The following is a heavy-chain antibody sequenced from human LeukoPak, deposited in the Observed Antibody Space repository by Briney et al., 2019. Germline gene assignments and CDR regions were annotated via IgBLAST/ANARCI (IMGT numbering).Heavy chain of an antibody. D-gene: IGHD3-3*01. CDR3: ARHLRFLDYLSYFDY. CDR2: IYYSGST. J-gene: IGHJ4*02. CDR1: GGSISSNSYF. Sequence: SETLSLTCTVSGGSISSNSYFWGWSRQPPGKGLEWIGTIYYSGSTYYDPSLKSRITITVNTSKNQFSPKLSSVTAADTAVYYCARHLRFLDYLSYFDYWGQGTLVTVSS. V-gene: IGHV4-39*01.